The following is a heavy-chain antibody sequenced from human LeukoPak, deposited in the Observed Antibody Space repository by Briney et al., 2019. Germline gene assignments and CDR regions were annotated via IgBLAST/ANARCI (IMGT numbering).Heavy chain of an antibody. V-gene: IGHV4-61*02. CDR1: GGSISSGSYY. Sequence: PSETLSLTCTVSGGSISSGSYYWSWIRQPAGKGLEWIGRIYTSGSTNYNPSLKSRVTISVDTSKNQFSLKLSSVTAAATAVYYCARDLYDYYFDYWGQGTLVTVSS. CDR2: IYTSGST. D-gene: IGHD2-8*01. J-gene: IGHJ4*02. CDR3: ARDLYDYYFDY.